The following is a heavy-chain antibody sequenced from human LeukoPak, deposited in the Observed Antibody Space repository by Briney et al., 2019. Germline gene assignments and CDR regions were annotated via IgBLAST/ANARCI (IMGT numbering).Heavy chain of an antibody. V-gene: IGHV1-2*02. CDR2: INPNSGDT. J-gene: IGHJ4*02. CDR1: GYTVTDYY. CDR3: ARANFLYCSSTTCLFDY. D-gene: IGHD2-2*01. Sequence: GASVKVSCKASGYTVTDYYLHWVRQAPGQGFEWMGWINPNSGDTNYAQKFQGRVTMTRGTSISTAHMEMSRLRSDDTAVYYCARANFLYCSSTTCLFDYWGQGTLVTVSS.